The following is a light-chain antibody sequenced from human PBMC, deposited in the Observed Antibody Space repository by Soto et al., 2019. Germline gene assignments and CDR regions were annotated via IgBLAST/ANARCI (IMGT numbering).Light chain of an antibody. V-gene: IGKV1-27*01. J-gene: IGKJ1*01. CDR3: LKYNKDAPGA. CDR2: YAS. Sequence: DIPMTQSPSSLSASVGDRVTLTCRASHDISHFLAWYQQRPGKVPKLLVYYASTLQSGVPSRFSGSGSGTEFTLTISSLQPEDVATYYCLKYNKDAPGAFGQGTKVEI. CDR1: HDISHF.